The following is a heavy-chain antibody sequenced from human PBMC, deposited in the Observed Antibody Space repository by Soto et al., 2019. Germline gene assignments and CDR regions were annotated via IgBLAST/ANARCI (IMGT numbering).Heavy chain of an antibody. V-gene: IGHV3-21*04. CDR2: ISSSSVYI. CDR1: GFTFSNYN. D-gene: IGHD4-17*01. Sequence: GSLRLSCAASGFTFSNYNMNWVRQAPGKGLEWVSSISSSSVYIYYADSLKGRFTISRDNARNSLYLHMNSLTAEDTAVYYCARDFRPPYGVRYFDYWGQGTLVTVSS. CDR3: ARDFRPPYGVRYFDY. J-gene: IGHJ4*02.